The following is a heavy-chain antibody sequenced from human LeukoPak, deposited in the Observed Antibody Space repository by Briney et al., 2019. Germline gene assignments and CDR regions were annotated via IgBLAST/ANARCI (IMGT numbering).Heavy chain of an antibody. Sequence: SETLSLTCAVYGRSFSGYYWSWIRQPPGKGLEWIGEINHSGSTNYNPSLKSRVTISVDTSKNQFSLKLSSVTAADTAVYYCARGSLWWLRRDAFDIWGQGTMVTVSS. CDR3: ARGSLWWLRRDAFDI. V-gene: IGHV4-34*01. D-gene: IGHD5-12*01. CDR2: INHSGST. CDR1: GRSFSGYY. J-gene: IGHJ3*02.